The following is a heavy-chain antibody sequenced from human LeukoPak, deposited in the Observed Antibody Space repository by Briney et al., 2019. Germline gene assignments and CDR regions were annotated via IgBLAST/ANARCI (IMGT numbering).Heavy chain of an antibody. CDR3: VRDVWGDRDSYFDY. CDR2: INSGGRST. Sequence: GGSLRLSCAASGFTFSSYWMHWVRQAPGKGLVWVSRINSGGRSTSYADSAKGRFTVSRDNAKNTLYLQMHSLRAEDTAVYYCVRDVWGDRDSYFDYWGQGTLVTVSS. J-gene: IGHJ4*02. D-gene: IGHD2-21*01. V-gene: IGHV3-74*01. CDR1: GFTFSSYW.